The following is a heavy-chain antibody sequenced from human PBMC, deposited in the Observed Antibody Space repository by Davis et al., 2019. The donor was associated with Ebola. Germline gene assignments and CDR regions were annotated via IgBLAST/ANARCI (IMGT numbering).Heavy chain of an antibody. D-gene: IGHD3-3*01. Sequence: KVSCKASGYSFITHWIGWVRQMPGKGLEWMAHLHPGTSDIRYSPSFQGHVSISADRSTNTAYLQWRSLRASDTGTYYCAPTIFGVPQPWGQGTLVTVSS. CDR2: LHPGTSDI. CDR1: GYSFITHW. J-gene: IGHJ5*02. V-gene: IGHV5-51*01. CDR3: APTIFGVPQP.